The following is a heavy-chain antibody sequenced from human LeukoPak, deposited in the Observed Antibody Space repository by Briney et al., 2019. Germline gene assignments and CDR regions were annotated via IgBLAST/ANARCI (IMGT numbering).Heavy chain of an antibody. CDR1: GGSISSYY. J-gene: IGHJ4*02. CDR3: ARGVYIAAAQYGY. Sequence: SETLSLTCTGSGGSISSYYWSWIRQPAGKGREWVGYIYYSGTTNYNPSLKSRVTISVDTSKNQFSLKLSSVTAADTAVYYCARGVYIAAAQYGYWGQGTLVTVSS. D-gene: IGHD6-13*01. CDR2: IYYSGTT. V-gene: IGHV4-59*01.